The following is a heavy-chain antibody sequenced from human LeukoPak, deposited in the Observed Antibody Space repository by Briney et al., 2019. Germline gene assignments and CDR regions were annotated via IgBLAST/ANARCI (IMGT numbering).Heavy chain of an antibody. CDR2: VNTNTGNP. V-gene: IGHV7-4-1*02. Sequence: MGWVNTNTGNPTYAQGFTGRFVFSSDSSVSTAYLQITSLKADDGAIYFCASCNDSSGYFAYWGQGTLVTVSS. J-gene: IGHJ4*02. D-gene: IGHD3-22*01. CDR3: ASCNDSSGYFAY.